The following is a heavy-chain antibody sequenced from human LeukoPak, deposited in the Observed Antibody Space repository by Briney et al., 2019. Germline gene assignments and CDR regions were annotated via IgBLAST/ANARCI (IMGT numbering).Heavy chain of an antibody. CDR1: RFTFSSYA. Sequence: GGSLRLSCAASRFTFSSYAMHWVRQAPGRGLEWVSGISWNSGSIGYADSVKGRFTISRDNAKNSLYLQMNSLRAEDMALYYCAKGRNLSYDYGVDYWGQGTLVTVSS. D-gene: IGHD4-17*01. V-gene: IGHV3-9*03. CDR3: AKGRNLSYDYGVDY. CDR2: ISWNSGSI. J-gene: IGHJ4*02.